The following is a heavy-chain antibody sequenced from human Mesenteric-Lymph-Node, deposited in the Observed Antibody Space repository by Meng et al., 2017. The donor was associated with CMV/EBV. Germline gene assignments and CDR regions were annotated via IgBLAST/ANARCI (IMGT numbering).Heavy chain of an antibody. J-gene: IGHJ4*02. D-gene: IGHD7-27*01. CDR1: GFTFSTYW. CDR2: INTEGSST. CDR3: ARVGVFRWGSSRTFDY. Sequence: SGFTFSTYWMHWVRQAPGRGLVWVSHINTEGSSTTYADSVKGRFTVSRDNAKNTLYLQMHSLRAEDTAVYYCARVGVFRWGSSRTFDYWGQGTLVTVSS. V-gene: IGHV3-74*01.